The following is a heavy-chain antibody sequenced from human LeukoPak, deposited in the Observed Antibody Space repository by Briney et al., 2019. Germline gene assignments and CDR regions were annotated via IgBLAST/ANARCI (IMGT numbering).Heavy chain of an antibody. V-gene: IGHV3-48*03. CDR2: ISSSGSTI. CDR3: ARDIYDSSGHLYFDL. Sequence: PGGSLRLSCAASGFTFSSYEMNWVRQAPGKGLEWVSYISSSGSTIYYADSVKGRFTISRDNAKNSLYLQMNSLRAEDTAVYYCARDIYDSSGHLYFDLWGRGTLVTVSS. D-gene: IGHD3-22*01. J-gene: IGHJ2*01. CDR1: GFTFSSYE.